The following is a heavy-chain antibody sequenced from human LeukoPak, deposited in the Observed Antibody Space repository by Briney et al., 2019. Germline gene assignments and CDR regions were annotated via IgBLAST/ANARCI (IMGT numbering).Heavy chain of an antibody. Sequence: SETLSLTCAVHGGSFSGYYWSWIRQPPGKGLEWIGEINHSRNTNYNPSLKSRVTISVDTSKNQFSLKVSSVTAADTAVYYCARARRDSGYYNVDYWGQGALVTVSS. D-gene: IGHD3-3*01. CDR1: GGSFSGYY. CDR2: INHSRNT. J-gene: IGHJ4*02. CDR3: ARARRDSGYYNVDY. V-gene: IGHV4-34*01.